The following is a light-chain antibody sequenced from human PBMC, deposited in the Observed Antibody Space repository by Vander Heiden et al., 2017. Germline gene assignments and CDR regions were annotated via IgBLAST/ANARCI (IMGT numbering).Light chain of an antibody. J-gene: IGLJ1*01. V-gene: IGLV2-8*01. CDR3: SSHAGSNNYA. CDR1: NSDVVAYNY. Sequence: QSAMTQPPSASGSPGHSVTVSCTGTNSDVVAYNYVSWYQQHPGKAPKHIIYEDTKRPSGVPDRFSASKSGDTASLTVSGLQAEDEADYYCSSHAGSNNYAFGTGTKVTVL. CDR2: EDT.